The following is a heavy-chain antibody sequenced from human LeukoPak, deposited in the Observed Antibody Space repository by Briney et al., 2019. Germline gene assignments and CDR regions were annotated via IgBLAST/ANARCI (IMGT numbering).Heavy chain of an antibody. J-gene: IGHJ4*02. CDR2: IYYSGST. Sequence: SETLSLTCTVSGGSISSSSYYWGWIRQPPGKGLEWIGSIYYSGSTNYNPSLKSRVTISVDTSKNQFSLKLSSVTAADTAVYYCARGKRTYYYGSGSYHHFDYWGQGTLVTVSS. CDR3: ARGKRTYYYGSGSYHHFDY. V-gene: IGHV4-39*07. CDR1: GGSISSSSYY. D-gene: IGHD3-10*01.